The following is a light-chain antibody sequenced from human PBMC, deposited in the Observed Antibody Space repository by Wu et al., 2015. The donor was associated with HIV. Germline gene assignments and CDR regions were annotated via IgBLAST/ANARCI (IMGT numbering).Light chain of an antibody. CDR1: QRVSVY. Sequence: EIVLTQPPATLSLSPGERATLSCRASQRVSVYLAWYQQKPGQAPRLLIYDASTRATGIPARFSGSGSGTNFTLTISSLEPEDFAVYYCQQRSNWRRTFGGGTKVEFK. J-gene: IGKJ4*01. V-gene: IGKV3-11*01. CDR2: DAS. CDR3: QQRSNWRRT.